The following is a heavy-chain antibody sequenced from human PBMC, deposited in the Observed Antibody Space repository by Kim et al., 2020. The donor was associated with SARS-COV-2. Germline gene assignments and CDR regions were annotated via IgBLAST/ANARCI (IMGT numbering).Heavy chain of an antibody. CDR2: LSGDSSTT. J-gene: IGHJ4*02. Sequence: GGSLRLSCAASVFTFSIFAMSWVRQAPGKGLEWVSSLSGDSSTTYYADSVKGRFTISRDNSKNTLYLQMNSVRADDTAVYHCARGGAGNYYSVDYWGQGTLVTVSS. D-gene: IGHD3-10*01. CDR1: VFTFSIFA. V-gene: IGHV3-23*01. CDR3: ARGGAGNYYSVDY.